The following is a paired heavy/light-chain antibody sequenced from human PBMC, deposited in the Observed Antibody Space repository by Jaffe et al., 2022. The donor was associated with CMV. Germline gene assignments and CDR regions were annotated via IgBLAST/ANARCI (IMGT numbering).Heavy chain of an antibody. V-gene: IGHV3-43*01. CDR1: GFTFDDYT. Sequence: EVQLVESGGVVVQPGGSLRLSCAASGFTFDDYTMHWVRQAPGKGLEWVSLISWDAGTTYYGDSVKGRFTISRDNSKNSLYLQMNSLRAEDTALYYCAKGGVLTVDPFDYWGQGTLVTVSS. CDR3: AKGGVLTVDPFDY. D-gene: IGHD2-21*02. CDR2: ISWDAGTT. J-gene: IGHJ4*02.
Light chain of an antibody. CDR2: AAS. V-gene: IGKV1-9*01. J-gene: IGKJ2*02. CDR3: QQLNSYPCT. CDR1: QGISSY. Sequence: DIQLTQSPPFLSASVGDRVTITCRASQGISSYLAWYQQKPGKAPKLLIYAASTLQSGVPSRFSGSGSGTEFTLTIGSLQPEDFATYYCQQLNSYPCTFGQGTKLEIK.